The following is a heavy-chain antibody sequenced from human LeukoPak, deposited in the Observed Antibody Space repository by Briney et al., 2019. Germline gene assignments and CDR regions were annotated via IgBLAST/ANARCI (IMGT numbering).Heavy chain of an antibody. CDR2: ISSSSSYI. Sequence: GGSLRLSCAASGFTFSSYSMNWVRQAPGKGLEWVSSISSSSSYIYYADSVKGRFTISRDNAKNSLYLQMDSLRAEDTAVYYCARDGPPIVVVPAALQYYYYYGMDVWGQGTTVTVSS. CDR3: ARDGPPIVVVPAALQYYYYYGMDV. V-gene: IGHV3-21*01. J-gene: IGHJ6*02. D-gene: IGHD2-2*02. CDR1: GFTFSSYS.